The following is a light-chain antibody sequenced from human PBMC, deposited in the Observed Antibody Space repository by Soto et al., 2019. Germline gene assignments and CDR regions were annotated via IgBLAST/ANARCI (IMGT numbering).Light chain of an antibody. CDR2: RVS. J-gene: IGKJ4*01. CDR1: QTITT. CDR3: QQYGNLPLT. Sequence: EIVLTQSLGTLSLSPGERATLSCRASQTITTLAWYQRKPGQAPRLLIYRVSSRATGIPDRFSGSGSGTDYTPNLSRLEPEDFAVYYCQQYGNLPLTFGGGTKVDIK. V-gene: IGKV3-20*01.